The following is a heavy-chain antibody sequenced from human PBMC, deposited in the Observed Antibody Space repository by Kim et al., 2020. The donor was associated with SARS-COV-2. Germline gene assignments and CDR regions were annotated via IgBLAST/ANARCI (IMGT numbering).Heavy chain of an antibody. CDR2: IDGDGSIT. CDR3: ARDENWSLDY. J-gene: IGHJ4*02. V-gene: IGHV3-74*01. Sequence: GGSLRLSCVASGFTFSSHWMYWVRQVPGKGLVWVSRIDGDGSITNYADSVKGRFTISRDNAKSTLYLQMNSLRVDDTAVYYCARDENWSLDYWGQGTLLTVSS. D-gene: IGHD1-1*01. CDR1: GFTFSSHW.